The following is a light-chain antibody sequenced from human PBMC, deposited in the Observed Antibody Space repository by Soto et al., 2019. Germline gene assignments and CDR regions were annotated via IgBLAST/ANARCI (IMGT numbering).Light chain of an antibody. CDR2: DAS. Sequence: DIQMTQSPSSLSASVGDRVTITCQASQDISNYLNWYQQKPGKAPKLLLYDASNVETGVPSRFSGSGSGTDFTFTISSLRPADIATYYCQQYDNLPFAFGGGTKVEIK. CDR1: QDISNY. V-gene: IGKV1-33*01. J-gene: IGKJ4*01. CDR3: QQYDNLPFA.